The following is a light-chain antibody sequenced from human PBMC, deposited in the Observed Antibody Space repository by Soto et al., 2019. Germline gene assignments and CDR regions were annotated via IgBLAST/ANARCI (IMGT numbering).Light chain of an antibody. CDR2: EVS. CDR1: SSDVGGYNH. V-gene: IGLV2-14*01. CDR3: FSFTTDWTHV. Sequence: QSVLTQPASVSGSPGQSITISCTGTSSDVGGYNHVSWFQQHPGKAPTLIISEVSNRPSGVSNRFSGSKSGNAASLTISGLQAEDEADYFCFSFTTDWTHVFGTGTKLTVL. J-gene: IGLJ1*01.